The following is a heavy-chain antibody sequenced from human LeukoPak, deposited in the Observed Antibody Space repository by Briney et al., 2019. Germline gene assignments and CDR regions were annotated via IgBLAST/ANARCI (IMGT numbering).Heavy chain of an antibody. CDR3: ARQLLQGVESYFDY. J-gene: IGHJ4*02. CDR2: INHSGST. V-gene: IGHV4-34*01. D-gene: IGHD2-15*01. Sequence: PSETLSLTRAVYGGSFSGYCWSWIRQPPGKGLEWIGEINHSGSTNYNPSLKSRVTISVDTSKNQLSLKLSSVTAADTALYYCARQLLQGVESYFDYWGQGTLVTVSS. CDR1: GGSFSGYC.